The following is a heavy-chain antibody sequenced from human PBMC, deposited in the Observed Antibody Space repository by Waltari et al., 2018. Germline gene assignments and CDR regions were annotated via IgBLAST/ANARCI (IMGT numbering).Heavy chain of an antibody. V-gene: IGHV3-21*02. J-gene: IGHJ4*02. D-gene: IGHD3-22*01. Sequence: EVQLVESGGGLVKPGGSLTLSCEASGFTFNSVSMTWVRQAPGKGLEWLSTIASGSDYIFYAVSVRGRFTISRDNARSTVNLRMNSLRTEDTAVYYCVKGGYIISDYWGQGIQVIVSS. CDR1: GFTFNSVS. CDR2: IASGSDYI. CDR3: VKGGYIISDY.